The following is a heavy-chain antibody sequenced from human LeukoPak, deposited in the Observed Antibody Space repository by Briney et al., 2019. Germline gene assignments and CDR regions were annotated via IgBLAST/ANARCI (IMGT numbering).Heavy chain of an antibody. CDR2: MNPNSGNT. D-gene: IGHD2-15*01. CDR1: GYTFTSYD. V-gene: IGHV1-8*01. CDR3: ARSSLAAAFDWHFDL. J-gene: IGHJ2*01. Sequence: PGGSLRLSCAASGYTFTSYDINWVRQATGQGLEWMGWMNPNSGNTGYAQKFQGRVTMTRITSMSTAYMELSSLRSEDTAVYYCARSSLAAAFDWHFDLWGRGTLVTVSS.